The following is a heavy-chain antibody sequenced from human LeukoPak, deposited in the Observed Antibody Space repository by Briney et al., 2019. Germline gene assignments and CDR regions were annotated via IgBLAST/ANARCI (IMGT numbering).Heavy chain of an antibody. Sequence: KPSETLSLTCTVPGGSISSYYWGWIRQPPGKGLGWIGYIYYSGSTNYNPSLKSRVTISVDTSKNQFSLKLSSVTAADTAVYYCARDPQGDDAFDIWGQGTMVTVSS. CDR2: IYYSGST. CDR1: GGSISSYY. D-gene: IGHD2-21*01. J-gene: IGHJ3*02. V-gene: IGHV4-59*01. CDR3: ARDPQGDDAFDI.